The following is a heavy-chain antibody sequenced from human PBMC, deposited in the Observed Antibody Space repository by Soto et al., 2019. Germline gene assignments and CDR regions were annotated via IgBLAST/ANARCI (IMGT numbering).Heavy chain of an antibody. CDR3: ARAPTTVVTPSYFDL. CDR2: ISYDGSNK. CDR1: GFTFSSYA. D-gene: IGHD4-17*01. Sequence: QVQLVESGGGVVQPGRSLRLSCAASGFTFSSYAMHWVRQAPGKGLEWVAVISYDGSNKYYADSVKGRFTISRDNSKNTLYLQMNSLRAEDTAVYYCARAPTTVVTPSYFDLWGRGTLVTVSS. J-gene: IGHJ2*01. V-gene: IGHV3-30-3*01.